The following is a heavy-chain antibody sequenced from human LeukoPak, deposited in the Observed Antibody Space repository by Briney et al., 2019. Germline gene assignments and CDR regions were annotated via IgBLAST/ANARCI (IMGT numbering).Heavy chain of an antibody. J-gene: IGHJ4*02. CDR3: AKEPHNYYDSSGYYNYFDY. Sequence: GGSLRLSCAASGFNFSSYAMSWVRQAPGKGLEWVSSLSGSTGSTYYADSVKGRFTISRDNSKNTLYLQMNSLRAEDTAVYYCAKEPHNYYDSSGYYNYFDYWGQGTLVTVSS. V-gene: IGHV3-23*01. CDR1: GFNFSSYA. CDR2: LSGSTGST. D-gene: IGHD3-22*01.